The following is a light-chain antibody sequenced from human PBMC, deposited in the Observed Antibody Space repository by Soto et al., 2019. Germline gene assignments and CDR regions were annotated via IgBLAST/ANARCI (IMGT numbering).Light chain of an antibody. CDR1: QSISSFY. CDR3: QQYGGSPRT. V-gene: IGKV3-20*01. Sequence: EIVLMQSPCTLSLSPGERATLSCRASQSISSFYLAWYQQTPGQAPRLLIYDASSRAAGIPDRFSGGGSGTDFTLTISRLEPEDFGVYYCQQYGGSPRTFGQGTRWIS. J-gene: IGKJ1*01. CDR2: DAS.